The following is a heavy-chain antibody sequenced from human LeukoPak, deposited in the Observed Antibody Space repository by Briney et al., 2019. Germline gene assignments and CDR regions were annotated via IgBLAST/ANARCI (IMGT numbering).Heavy chain of an antibody. J-gene: IGHJ4*02. D-gene: IGHD6-13*01. CDR1: GYTFTNYG. CDR2: INPNNGGT. V-gene: IGHV1-2*02. CDR3: ARDLVGSNWYFDY. Sequence: ASVKVSCKASGYTFTNYGISWVRQAPGQGLEWMGWINPNNGGTNYAPKFQGRVTMTRDTSISTAYMELSSLRSDDTAVYFCARDLVGSNWYFDYWGQGTLVTVSS.